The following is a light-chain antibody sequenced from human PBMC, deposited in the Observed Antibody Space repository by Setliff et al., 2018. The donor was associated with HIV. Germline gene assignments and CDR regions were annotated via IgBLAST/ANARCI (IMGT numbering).Light chain of an antibody. V-gene: IGLV2-14*01. CDR1: SSDVGSYKY. CDR2: EVN. Sequence: QSVLAQPDSVSGSPGQAITISCTGASSDVGSYKYVSWYQQHPGKAPKLMIFEVNNRPSGVSNRFSGSKSGNTASLTISGLQAEDEADYYCSSYTTTTTLNFGTGTKVTVL. CDR3: SSYTTTTTLN. J-gene: IGLJ1*01.